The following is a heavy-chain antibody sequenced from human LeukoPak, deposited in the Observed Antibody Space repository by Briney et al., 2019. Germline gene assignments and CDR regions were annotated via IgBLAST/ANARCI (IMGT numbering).Heavy chain of an antibody. CDR1: GFTFSNYA. CDR2: ISGSGGST. D-gene: IGHD3-22*01. J-gene: IGHJ4*02. CDR3: AKSRARREGSSGSIDY. V-gene: IGHV3-23*01. Sequence: GGSLKLSCAASGFTFSNYAMRWVRQAPGKGLEWVSGISGSGGSTYYVDSVKGRFTISRDTSKNKLYLQMNSLRVEDTAVYYCAKSRARREGSSGSIDYWGQGTLVTVSS.